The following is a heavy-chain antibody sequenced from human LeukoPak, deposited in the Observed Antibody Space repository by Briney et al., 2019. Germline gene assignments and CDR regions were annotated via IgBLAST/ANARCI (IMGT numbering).Heavy chain of an antibody. CDR3: ARESSSSFTPYFDY. D-gene: IGHD2-2*01. CDR1: GFMFSYFT. Sequence: QPGGSLRLSCTASGFMFSYFTMTWVRQAPGRGLEWVSSISGAGDSKFYADSVKGRFTISRDNAKNSLHLQMNSLRAEDTAVYYCARESSSSFTPYFDYWGQGALVTVSS. CDR2: ISGAGDSK. V-gene: IGHV3-48*04. J-gene: IGHJ4*02.